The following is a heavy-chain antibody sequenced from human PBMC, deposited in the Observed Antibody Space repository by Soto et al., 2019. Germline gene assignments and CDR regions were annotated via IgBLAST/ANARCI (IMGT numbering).Heavy chain of an antibody. D-gene: IGHD6-19*01. J-gene: IGHJ4*02. CDR3: AKEGYDSGWYWDS. Sequence: GASVKVSCKASGGTFSSYAISWVRQAPGQGLEWMGGIIPIFGTANYAQKFQGRVTITADESTSTAYMELNSLRAEDTAVYYCAKEGYDSGWYWDSWGQGALVTVS. CDR2: IIPIFGTA. V-gene: IGHV1-69*13. CDR1: GGTFSSYA.